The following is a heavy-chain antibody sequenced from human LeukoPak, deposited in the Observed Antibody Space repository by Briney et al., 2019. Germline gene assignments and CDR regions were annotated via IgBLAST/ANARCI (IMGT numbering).Heavy chain of an antibody. V-gene: IGHV4-34*01. CDR1: GGFINGYY. D-gene: IGHD6-19*01. J-gene: IGHJ4*02. Sequence: SETLSLTCTVSGGFINGYYWSWIRQPPGKGLEWIGEINHSGSTNYNPSLKSRVTISVDTSKNQFSLKLSSVTAADTAVYYCAKSSGWQVRDSYYFDYWGQGTLVTVSS. CDR3: AKSSGWQVRDSYYFDY. CDR2: INHSGST.